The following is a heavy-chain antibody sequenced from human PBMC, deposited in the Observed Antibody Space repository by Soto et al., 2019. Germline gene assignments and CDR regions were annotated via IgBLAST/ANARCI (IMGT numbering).Heavy chain of an antibody. CDR1: GFTFSSYG. V-gene: IGHV3-33*01. J-gene: IGHJ4*02. Sequence: QVQLVDSGGGVVQPGRSLRLSCSASGFTFSSYGMHWVRLAPGKGLEWVAVIWFDGSNKFYADSVKGRFTISRDNSKNTVSLQMNSLRDEDSAAYYCATTGPYWGQGTLVTVSS. CDR2: IWFDGSNK. CDR3: ATTGPY.